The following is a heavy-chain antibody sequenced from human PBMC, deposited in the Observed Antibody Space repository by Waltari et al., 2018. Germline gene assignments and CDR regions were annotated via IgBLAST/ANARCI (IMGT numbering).Heavy chain of an antibody. CDR2: IYYIGST. CDR1: GGSISSSSYY. J-gene: IGHJ4*02. Sequence: QLQLQESGPGLVKPSETLSLTCTVSGGSISSSSYYWGWIRQPPGKGLERIGSIYYIGSTYYTPSLKSRVTISVDTSKNQFSRKLSSVTAADTAVYYCAIELAAAGNADPPYLDYWGQGTLVTVSS. D-gene: IGHD6-13*01. V-gene: IGHV4-39*07. CDR3: AIELAAAGNADPPYLDY.